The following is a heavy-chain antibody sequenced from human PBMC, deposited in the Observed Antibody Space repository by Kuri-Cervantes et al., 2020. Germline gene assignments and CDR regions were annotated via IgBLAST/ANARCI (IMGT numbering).Heavy chain of an antibody. Sequence: ASVKVSCKASGYTFTSYYMHWVRQAPGQGLEWMGIINPSGGSTSYAQKFQGRVTMTRDTSTSTVYMELSSLRSEDTAVYYCARAEYYDFFGGPGRANWFDPWGQGTLVTVSS. CDR1: GYTFTSYY. J-gene: IGHJ5*02. V-gene: IGHV1-46*01. CDR3: ARAEYYDFFGGPGRANWFDP. CDR2: INPSGGST. D-gene: IGHD3-3*01.